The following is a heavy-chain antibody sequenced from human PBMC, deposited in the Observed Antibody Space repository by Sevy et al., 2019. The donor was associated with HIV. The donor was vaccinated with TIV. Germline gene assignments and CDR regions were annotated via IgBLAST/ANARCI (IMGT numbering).Heavy chain of an antibody. CDR2: IIPTFGTT. CDR1: GDTFISYA. CDR3: ARGGIGDYSKYFEY. Sequence: ASVKVSCKASGDTFISYAINWVRQAPGQGLEWMGGIIPTFGTTKYGQKFQGRVTFTAVESTSTAYMELSSLRSEDSAVFYCARGGIGDYSKYFEYWGQGTLVTVSS. V-gene: IGHV1-69*13. D-gene: IGHD4-4*01. J-gene: IGHJ4*02.